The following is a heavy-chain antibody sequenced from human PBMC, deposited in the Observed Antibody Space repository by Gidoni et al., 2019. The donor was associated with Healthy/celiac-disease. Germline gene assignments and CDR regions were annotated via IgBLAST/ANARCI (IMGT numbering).Heavy chain of an antibody. D-gene: IGHD3-16*01. Sequence: QVQLQESGPGLVKPSETLSLTCTVAGGSISSYYWSWIRQPPGKGLEWIVYIYYSGSTNYNPSLKSRVTISVDTSKNQFSLKLSSVTAADTAVYYCSRGGGEVDYWGQGTLVTVSS. CDR3: SRGGGEVDY. CDR2: IYYSGST. J-gene: IGHJ4*02. V-gene: IGHV4-59*01. CDR1: GGSISSYY.